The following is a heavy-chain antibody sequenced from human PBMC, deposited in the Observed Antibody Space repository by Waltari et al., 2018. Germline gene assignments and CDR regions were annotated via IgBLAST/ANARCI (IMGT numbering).Heavy chain of an antibody. V-gene: IGHV3-66*01. CDR2: IYSGGST. Sequence: EVQLVESGGGLVQPGGSLRLSCAASGFTVSSNYMSWVRQAPGKGLEWVSVIYSGGSTYYADSVKGRFTISRDNAKNSLYLQMNSLRAEDTAVYYCARGRSYDYIWGSYRLDGDYFDYWGQGTLVTVSS. CDR1: GFTVSSNY. D-gene: IGHD3-16*02. CDR3: ARGRSYDYIWGSYRLDGDYFDY. J-gene: IGHJ4*02.